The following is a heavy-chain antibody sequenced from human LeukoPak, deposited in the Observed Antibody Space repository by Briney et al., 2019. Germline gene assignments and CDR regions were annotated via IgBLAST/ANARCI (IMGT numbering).Heavy chain of an antibody. CDR1: GGSISSYY. CDR3: ARGYYDSSGYPNWDNWFDT. CDR2: IYYSGST. V-gene: IGHV4-59*01. D-gene: IGHD3-22*01. Sequence: SSETLSLTCTVSGGSISSYYWSWIRQPPGKGLEWIGYIYYSGSTNYNPSLKSRVTISVDTSKNQFSLKLSSVTAADTAVYYCARGYYDSSGYPNWDNWFDTWGQGTLVTVSS. J-gene: IGHJ5*02.